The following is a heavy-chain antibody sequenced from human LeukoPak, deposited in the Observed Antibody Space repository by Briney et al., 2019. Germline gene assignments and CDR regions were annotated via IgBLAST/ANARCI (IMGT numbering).Heavy chain of an antibody. Sequence: GASVKVSCKASGYTFTGYYMHWVRQAPGQGLEWMGRINTNSGGTNYAQKFQGRVTMTRDTPITTAYMELSRLRSDDTAVYYCARDSGITGTTGAIDYWGQGTLVTVSS. D-gene: IGHD1-20*01. V-gene: IGHV1-2*06. CDR1: GYTFTGYY. CDR2: INTNSGGT. J-gene: IGHJ4*02. CDR3: ARDSGITGTTGAIDY.